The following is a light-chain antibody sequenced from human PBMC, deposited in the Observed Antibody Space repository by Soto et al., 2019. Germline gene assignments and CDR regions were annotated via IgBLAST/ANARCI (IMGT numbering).Light chain of an antibody. V-gene: IGKV3-20*01. J-gene: IGKJ2*01. Sequence: EIVLTQSRGTLSLSPGERATLSCRASQSVSSSYLAWYQQKPGQAPRLLIYGASSRATGIPDRFSGSGSGTDFTLTISRLEPEDFAVYYCQHYGSSTYTFGQGTKLQIK. CDR2: GAS. CDR3: QHYGSSTYT. CDR1: QSVSSSY.